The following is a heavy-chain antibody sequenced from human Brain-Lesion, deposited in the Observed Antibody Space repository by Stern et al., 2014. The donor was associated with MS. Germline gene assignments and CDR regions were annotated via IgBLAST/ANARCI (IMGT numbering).Heavy chain of an antibody. CDR2: IYQSGSA. CDR3: ARDPRRGGLSGYYHGMDV. J-gene: IGHJ6*02. V-gene: IGHV4-4*02. Sequence: QVQLVQSGPGLVKPSGTLSLTCAVSGASISNTQWWTWVRQSPGKGLEWIGEIYQSGSANDTPSLRSRVTISVDRSKNSFSLKLNSVTAADTAVYYCARDPRRGGLSGYYHGMDVWGQGTTVTVSS. CDR1: GASISNTQW. D-gene: IGHD3-10*01.